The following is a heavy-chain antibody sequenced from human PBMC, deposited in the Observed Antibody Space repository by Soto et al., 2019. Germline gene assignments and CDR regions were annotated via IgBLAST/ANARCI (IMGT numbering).Heavy chain of an antibody. CDR1: GFTFSSYS. D-gene: IGHD3-10*01. CDR2: FSTGGDGGTT. CDR3: AKKVNSGPGSQYFDF. Sequence: GGSLRLSCAAFGFTFSSYSTSWVRQAPGKGLEWVSGFSTGGDGGTTYYIDSVKGRFTISRDNSKNMLFLQMNSLRGEDTAIYYCAKKVNSGPGSQYFDFWGQGTLVTVSS. J-gene: IGHJ4*02. V-gene: IGHV3-23*01.